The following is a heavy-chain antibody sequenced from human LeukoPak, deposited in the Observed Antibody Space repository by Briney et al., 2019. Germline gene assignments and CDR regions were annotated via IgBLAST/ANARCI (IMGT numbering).Heavy chain of an antibody. D-gene: IGHD6-13*01. V-gene: IGHV4-61*01. CDR3: ARDGRIAAALGFDP. Sequence: SQTLSLTCTVSGGSISSGSYYWSWIRQPPGKGLEWIGYIYYSGSTNYNPSPKSRVTISVDTSKNQFSLKLSSVTAADTAVYYCARDGRIAAALGFDPWGQGTLVTVSS. CDR2: IYYSGST. CDR1: GGSISSGSYY. J-gene: IGHJ5*02.